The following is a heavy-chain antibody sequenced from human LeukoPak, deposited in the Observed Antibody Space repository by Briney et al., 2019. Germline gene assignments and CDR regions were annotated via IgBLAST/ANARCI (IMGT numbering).Heavy chain of an antibody. CDR3: AKLSYCSGGSCYYYGMDV. V-gene: IGHV3-9*01. CDR2: MSWNSGSI. D-gene: IGHD2-15*01. CDR1: GFTFDDYA. J-gene: IGHJ6*02. Sequence: SLRLSCAASGFTFDDYAMHCVRQAPGKGLEWVSGMSWNSGSIGYADSVKGRFTISRDNAKNSLYLQMNSLRAEDTALYYCAKLSYCSGGSCYYYGMDVWGQGTTVTVSS.